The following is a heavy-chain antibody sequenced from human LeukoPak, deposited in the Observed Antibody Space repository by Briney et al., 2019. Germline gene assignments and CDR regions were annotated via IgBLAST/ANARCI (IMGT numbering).Heavy chain of an antibody. CDR2: ISGSGGST. CDR3: AKDYYGSGSYYLPFDY. CDR1: GFTFSSYA. D-gene: IGHD3-10*01. Sequence: GGSLRLSCAASGFTFSSYAMSWVRQAPGKGLEWVSAISGSGGSTYYADSVKGRFTISRDNSKNTLYLQMNSLRAEDTAVYYCAKDYYGSGSYYLPFDYWGQGTLVTVSS. J-gene: IGHJ4*02. V-gene: IGHV3-23*01.